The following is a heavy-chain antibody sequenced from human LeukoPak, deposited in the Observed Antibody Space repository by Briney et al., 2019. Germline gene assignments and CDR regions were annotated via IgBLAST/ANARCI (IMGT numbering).Heavy chain of an antibody. V-gene: IGHV3-7*01. D-gene: IGHD6-13*01. CDR3: ARGIWPLGHSSSFSSAFDI. J-gene: IGHJ3*02. CDR1: EFTFSSRW. Sequence: GGSLRLSCAASEFTFSSRWMAWVRQAPGKGLEWVANINQDGSEKYYVDSVEGRFTISRDNAKNSLYLQMNSLRAEDTAVYYCARGIWPLGHSSSFSSAFDIWGQGTMVTVSS. CDR2: INQDGSEK.